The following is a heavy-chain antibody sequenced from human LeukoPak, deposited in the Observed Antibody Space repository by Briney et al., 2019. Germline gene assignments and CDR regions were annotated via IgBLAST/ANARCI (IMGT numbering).Heavy chain of an antibody. CDR1: GFTFSSYA. CDR3: ARGGTYSGSSLGDY. V-gene: IGHV3-64*01. J-gene: IGHJ4*02. CDR2: ISTNGGST. Sequence: GGSLRLSCTASGFTFSSYAMHWVRQAPGKGLQYISGISTNGGSTFYANSVKDRFTISRDNLKNMLYLQMGSLRAEDMAVYFCARGGTYSGSSLGDYWGQGTLVTVSS. D-gene: IGHD5-12*01.